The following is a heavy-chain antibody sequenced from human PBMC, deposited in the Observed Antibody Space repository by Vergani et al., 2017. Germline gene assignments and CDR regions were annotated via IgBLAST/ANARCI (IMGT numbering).Heavy chain of an antibody. V-gene: IGHV3-30*03. CDR2: ISYDGSNK. J-gene: IGHJ5*02. CDR1: GFTFSSYG. CDR3: AREIGYYDSSGYQNWFDP. Sequence: QVQLVESGGGVVQPGRSLRLSCAASGFTFSSYGMHWVRQAPGKGLEWVAVISYDGSNKYYADSVKGRFTISRDNSKNTLYLQMNSLRAEDTAVYYCAREIGYYDSSGYQNWFDPWGQGTLVTVSS. D-gene: IGHD3-22*01.